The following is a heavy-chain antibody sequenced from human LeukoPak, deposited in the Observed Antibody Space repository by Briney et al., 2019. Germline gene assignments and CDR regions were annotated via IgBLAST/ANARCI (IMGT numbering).Heavy chain of an antibody. CDR1: GGSFSRSY. CDR2: INQNERI. D-gene: IGHD2-2*01. CDR3: ARGLGYCSSITCPNWFDP. J-gene: IGHJ5*02. Sequence: PSETLSLTCAVYGGSFSRSYWSWIRQPPGKGLEWIGEINQNERINYNPSLKSRVTLSIDTSKNQFSLKLTSVTAADTAVYYCARGLGYCSSITCPNWFDPWGQGTLVTVSS. V-gene: IGHV4-34*01.